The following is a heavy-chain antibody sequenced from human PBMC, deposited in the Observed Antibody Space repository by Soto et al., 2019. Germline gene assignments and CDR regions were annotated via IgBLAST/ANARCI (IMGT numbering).Heavy chain of an antibody. Sequence: SETLSLTCTVSGGSISSYYWSWIRQPAGKGLEWIGRIYTSGSTNYNPSLKSRVTMSVDTSKNQFSLKLSSVTAADTAVYYCARDSRAYYYDSSGPRGGSRLRYYYYGMDVWGQGTTVTVSS. V-gene: IGHV4-4*07. CDR2: IYTSGST. CDR3: ARDSRAYYYDSSGPRGGSRLRYYYYGMDV. J-gene: IGHJ6*02. CDR1: GGSISSYY. D-gene: IGHD3-22*01.